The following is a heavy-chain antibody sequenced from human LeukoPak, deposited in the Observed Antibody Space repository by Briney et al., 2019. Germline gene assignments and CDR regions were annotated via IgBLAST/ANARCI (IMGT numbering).Heavy chain of an antibody. J-gene: IGHJ4*02. CDR1: GFTFSSYG. V-gene: IGHV3-33*01. Sequence: PGGSLRLSCAASGFTFSSYGMHWVRQAPGKGLEWVAVIWYDGSNKYYADSVKGRFTISRDNSKNTLYLQMNSLRAEDTAVYYCARGPNSGRPFDYWGQGTLVTVSS. CDR3: ARGPNSGRPFDY. CDR2: IWYDGSNK. D-gene: IGHD6-19*01.